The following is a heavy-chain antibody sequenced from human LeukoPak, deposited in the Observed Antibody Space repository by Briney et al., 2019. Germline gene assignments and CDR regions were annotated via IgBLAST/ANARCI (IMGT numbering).Heavy chain of an antibody. J-gene: IGHJ4*02. CDR2: ISYDGSNK. Sequence: PGGSLRLSCAASGFTFSSYWMHWVCQAPGKGLEWVAVISYDGSNKYYADSVKGRFTISRDNSKNTLYLQMNSLRAEDTAVYNCARGLGGSGSPPLYWGQGTLVTVSS. CDR1: GFTFSSYW. D-gene: IGHD3-10*01. V-gene: IGHV3-30-3*01. CDR3: ARGLGGSGSPPLY.